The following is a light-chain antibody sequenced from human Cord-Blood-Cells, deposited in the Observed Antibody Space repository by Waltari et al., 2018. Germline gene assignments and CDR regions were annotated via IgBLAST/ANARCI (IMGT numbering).Light chain of an antibody. CDR3: CSYAGSSTLV. Sequence: QSALTQHASVSGSPGQSITISCTGTSSDVGSYNLVSWYQQHPGKAPKLMIYEGSKRPSGVSNRFSGSKSGNTASLTSSGLQAEDEADYYCCSYAGSSTLVFGGGTKLTVL. CDR2: EGS. CDR1: SSDVGSYNL. J-gene: IGLJ2*01. V-gene: IGLV2-23*01.